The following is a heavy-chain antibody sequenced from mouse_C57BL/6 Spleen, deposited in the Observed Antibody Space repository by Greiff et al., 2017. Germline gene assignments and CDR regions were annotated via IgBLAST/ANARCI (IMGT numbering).Heavy chain of an antibody. D-gene: IGHD1-1*01. CDR3: AMGYYGSKGGY. Sequence: QVQLQQPGAELVKPGASVKVSCKASGYTFTSYWMHWVKQRPGQGLEWIGRIHPSDSDTNYNQKFKGKATLTVDKSSSTAYMQLSSLTSEDSAVYYCAMGYYGSKGGYWGQGTTLTVSS. CDR2: IHPSDSDT. V-gene: IGHV1-74*01. J-gene: IGHJ2*01. CDR1: GYTFTSYW.